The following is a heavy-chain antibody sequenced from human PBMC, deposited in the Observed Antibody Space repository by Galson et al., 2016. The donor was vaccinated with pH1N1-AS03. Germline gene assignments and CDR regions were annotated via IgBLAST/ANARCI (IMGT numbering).Heavy chain of an antibody. CDR2: MTSDMRKI. CDR1: GFNFNVYS. CDR3: ARSVQYSFDY. D-gene: IGHD5/OR15-5a*01. J-gene: IGHJ4*02. Sequence: SLRLSCAASGFNFNVYSMNWVRQAPGKGLEWISYMTSDMRKIKYADSVKGRFTISRDNARNSLFLQMNSLRDEDTAIYYCARSVQYSFDYWGQGILVTVSS. V-gene: IGHV3-48*02.